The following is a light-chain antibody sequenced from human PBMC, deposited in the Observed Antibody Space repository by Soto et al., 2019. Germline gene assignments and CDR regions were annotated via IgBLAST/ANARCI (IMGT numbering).Light chain of an antibody. Sequence: EIVLTQSPATLSLSPGERTTLSCRASQSISNYLAWYQHKPGQAPRLLISDASSRATGIPARFSGSGSGTYFTLTISSLEPEDFAVYFCQLRSNWPPTWTFGQGTKVEVK. CDR1: QSISNY. CDR2: DAS. V-gene: IGKV3-11*01. CDR3: QLRSNWPPTWT. J-gene: IGKJ1*01.